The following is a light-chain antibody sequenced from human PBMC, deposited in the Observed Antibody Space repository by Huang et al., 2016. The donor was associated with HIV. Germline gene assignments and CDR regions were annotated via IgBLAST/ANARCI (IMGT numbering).Light chain of an antibody. CDR3: QLYRGSLT. CDR2: GAS. CDR1: QSVSSSS. J-gene: IGKJ4*01. V-gene: IGKV3-20*01. Sequence: EIVLTQSPGTLSLSPGERATLSCRASQSVSSSSLAWYQQKPGQAPRLLIYGASSRATGIPDRVSGSGSGTDFTLTISRLEPEDFAVYCQLYRGSLTFGGGTKVEIK.